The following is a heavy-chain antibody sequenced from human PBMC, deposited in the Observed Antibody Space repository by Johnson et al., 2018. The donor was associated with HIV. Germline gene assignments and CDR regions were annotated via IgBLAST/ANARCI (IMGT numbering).Heavy chain of an antibody. CDR2: ISSDGSNK. J-gene: IGHJ3*02. CDR1: GFTFSSYA. V-gene: IGHV3-30-3*01. CDR3: ARGGICYCSSTSCYFLGCGAFDI. D-gene: IGHD2-2*01. Sequence: QVQLVESGGGVVQPGRSLRLSCAASGFTFSSYAIHWVRQAPGKGLEWVALISSDGSNKYYADSVKGRFTISRDNSKNTMHLQMNTLRAEDTAVYYWARGGICYCSSTSCYFLGCGAFDIGGEWRMVTVSS.